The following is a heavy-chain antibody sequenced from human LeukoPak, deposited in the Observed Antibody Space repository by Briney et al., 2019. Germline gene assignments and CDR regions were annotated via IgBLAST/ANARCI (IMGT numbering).Heavy chain of an antibody. V-gene: IGHV4-30-4*08. CDR1: GGSISSGGYY. J-gene: IGHJ3*02. Sequence: PSQTLSLTCTVSGGSISSGGYYWNWIRQHPGKGLEWIGYIYYSGSTYYNPSLKSRVTISVDTSKNQFSLKLSSVTAADTAVYYCARGLLDADAFDIWGQGTMVTVSS. CDR3: ARGLLDADAFDI. CDR2: IYYSGST. D-gene: IGHD2-21*01.